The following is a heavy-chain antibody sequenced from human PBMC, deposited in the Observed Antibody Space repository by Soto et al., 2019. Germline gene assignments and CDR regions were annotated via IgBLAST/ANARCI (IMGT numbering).Heavy chain of an antibody. J-gene: IGHJ6*01. CDR2: IWYDGSNK. CDR3: ARGQYCSGGSCYAMTYYYYYGMDV. Sequence: QVQLVESGGGVVQPGRSLRLSCAASGFTFSSYGMHWVRQAPGKGLEWVAVIWYDGSNKYYADSVKGRFTISRDNSKNTLYLQMNSLRAEDTAVYYCARGQYCSGGSCYAMTYYYYYGMDVW. CDR1: GFTFSSYG. V-gene: IGHV3-33*01. D-gene: IGHD2-15*01.